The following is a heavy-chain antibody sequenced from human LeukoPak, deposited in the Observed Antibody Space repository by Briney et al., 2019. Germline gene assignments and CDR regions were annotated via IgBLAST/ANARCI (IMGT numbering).Heavy chain of an antibody. CDR3: ARGGGSTSFDY. J-gene: IGHJ4*02. CDR2: IYYSGST. D-gene: IGHD2-2*01. Sequence: PSETLSLTCAVSGDSISSSNWLGWVRPPPGKGLEWIGEIYYSGSTNYNPSLKRRVFISVDKSKNQFSLKLSSVTAADTAVYYCARGGGSTSFDYWGQGTLVTVSS. V-gene: IGHV4-4*02. CDR1: GDSISSSNW.